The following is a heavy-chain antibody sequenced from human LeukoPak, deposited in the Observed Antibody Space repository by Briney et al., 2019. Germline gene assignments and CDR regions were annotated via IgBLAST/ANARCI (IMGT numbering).Heavy chain of an antibody. V-gene: IGHV3-23*01. J-gene: IGHJ4*02. CDR2: ISGSGGST. CDR3: AKSPGSRSYPHYFDY. D-gene: IGHD3-10*01. CDR1: GFTFSSYG. Sequence: HTGGSLRLSCAASGFTFSSYGMSWVRQAPGKGLEWVSAISGSGGSTYYADSVKGRFTISRDNSKDTLYLQMNSLRAEDTAVYYCAKSPGSRSYPHYFDYWGQGTLVTVSS.